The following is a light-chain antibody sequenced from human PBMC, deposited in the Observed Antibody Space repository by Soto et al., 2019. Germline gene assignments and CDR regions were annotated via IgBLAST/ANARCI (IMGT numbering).Light chain of an antibody. CDR3: PHYGVSART. V-gene: IGKV3-20*01. J-gene: IGKJ1*01. Sequence: EIVLTQSPGTLSLSPGESATLSCRASQSLGTNFLAWFQQKPGQSPRLLIYGASTRATGIPDRFSGSGSGTAFALTITRLEPEDSAVYYCPHYGVSARTFGQGTTLQIK. CDR1: QSLGTNF. CDR2: GAS.